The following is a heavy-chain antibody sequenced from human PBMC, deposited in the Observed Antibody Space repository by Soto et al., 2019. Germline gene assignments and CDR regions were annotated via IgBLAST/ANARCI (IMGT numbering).Heavy chain of an antibody. CDR1: GFTFSSYG. D-gene: IGHD3-22*01. J-gene: IGHJ4*02. V-gene: IGHV3-30*18. Sequence: QVQLVESGGGVVQPGRSLRLSCAASGFTFSSYGMHWVRQAPGKGLEWGAVISYDGSNKYYADPVKGRFTISRDNSKNTLYLQMNSLRAEDTAVYYCAKADDGHYYDSSGHIDYWGQGTLVTVSS. CDR3: AKADDGHYYDSSGHIDY. CDR2: ISYDGSNK.